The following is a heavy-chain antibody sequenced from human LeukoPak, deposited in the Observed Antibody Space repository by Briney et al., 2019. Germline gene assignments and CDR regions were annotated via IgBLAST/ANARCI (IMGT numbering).Heavy chain of an antibody. D-gene: IGHD6-25*01. CDR2: VHLDGRP. J-gene: IGHJ4*02. V-gene: IGHV4/OR15-8*01. CDR3: AREGGFYRPLDY. Sequence: PSETLSLTCGVSGGSVSSTNWWTWIRQPPGKGLEWIGEVHLDGRPNFNPSLKSRLTMSVDLPENHAPLKLTSVTAADTAVYYCAREGGFYRPLDYSGQGTLVTVSS. CDR1: GGSVSSTNW.